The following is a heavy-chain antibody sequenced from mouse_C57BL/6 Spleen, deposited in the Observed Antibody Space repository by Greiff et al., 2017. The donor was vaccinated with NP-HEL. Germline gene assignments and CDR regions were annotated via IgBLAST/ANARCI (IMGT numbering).Heavy chain of an antibody. Sequence: QVQLQQPGAELVKPGASVKLSCKASGYTFTSYWMQWVKQRPGQGLEWIGEIDPSDSYTNYNQKFKGKATLTVDTSSSPAYMQLSILTSEDSAVYYCARRDWDGLLYYAMDYWGQGTSVTVSS. CDR1: GYTFTSYW. CDR2: IDPSDSYT. CDR3: ARRDWDGLLYYAMDY. V-gene: IGHV1-50*01. J-gene: IGHJ4*01. D-gene: IGHD4-1*01.